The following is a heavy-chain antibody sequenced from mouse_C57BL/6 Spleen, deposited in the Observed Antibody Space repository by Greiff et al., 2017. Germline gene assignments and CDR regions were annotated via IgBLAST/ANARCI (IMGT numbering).Heavy chain of an antibody. V-gene: IGHV3-6*01. Sequence: ESGPGLVKPSQSLSLTCSVTGYSITSGYYWNWIRQFPGNKLEWMGYISYDGSNNYNPSLKNRISITRDTSKNQFFLKLNSLTTEDTATYYCARRIYYGNFDYWGQGTTLTVSS. CDR2: ISYDGSN. J-gene: IGHJ2*01. CDR1: GYSITSGYY. CDR3: ARRIYYGNFDY. D-gene: IGHD2-1*01.